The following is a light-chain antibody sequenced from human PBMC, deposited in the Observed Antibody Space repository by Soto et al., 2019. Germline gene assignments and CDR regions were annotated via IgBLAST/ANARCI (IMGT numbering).Light chain of an antibody. Sequence: ENVLMQSPGTLSLSPGEGASLSCRASQRVTSTYFGWYQQKPGQAPRLIIYATSRRAAGVPDRFSGSGSGTDFPLSISRVEPEDFAVYYCQQYEASPWTFGQGT. CDR3: QQYEASPWT. CDR1: QRVTSTY. V-gene: IGKV3-20*01. J-gene: IGKJ1*01. CDR2: ATS.